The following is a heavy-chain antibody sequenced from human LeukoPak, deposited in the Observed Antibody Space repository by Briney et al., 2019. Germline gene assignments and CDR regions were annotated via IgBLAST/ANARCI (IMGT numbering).Heavy chain of an antibody. CDR2: ISYDGSNK. V-gene: IGHV3-30*18. J-gene: IGHJ4*02. CDR3: AKGVLGYCSSTSCSRSNFGY. Sequence: GRSLRLSCAASGFTFSSYGMHWVRQAPGKGLEWVAVISYDGSNKYYADSVKGRFTISRDNSKNTLYLQMNSLRAEDTAVYYCAKGVLGYCSSTSCSRSNFGYWGQGTLVTVSS. D-gene: IGHD2-2*01. CDR1: GFTFSSYG.